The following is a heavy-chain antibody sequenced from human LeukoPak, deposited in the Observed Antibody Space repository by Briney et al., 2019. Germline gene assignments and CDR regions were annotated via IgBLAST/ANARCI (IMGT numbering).Heavy chain of an antibody. D-gene: IGHD5-18*01. CDR1: GGSISSGSHY. CDR3: AREPADTAMVYYYYYYMDV. Sequence: SETLSLTCTVSGGSISSGSHYWSWIRQPAGKGLEWIGRIYTSGSTNYNPSLKSRVTISVDTSKNQFSLKLSSVTAADTAVYYCAREPADTAMVYYYYYYMDVWGKGTTVTVSS. CDR2: IYTSGST. J-gene: IGHJ6*03. V-gene: IGHV4-61*02.